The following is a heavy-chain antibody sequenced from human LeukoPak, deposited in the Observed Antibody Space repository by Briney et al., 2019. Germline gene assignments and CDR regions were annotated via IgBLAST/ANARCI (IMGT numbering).Heavy chain of an antibody. CDR1: GGSISSYY. CDR2: IYYSGST. D-gene: IGHD7-27*01. J-gene: IGHJ2*01. V-gene: IGHV4-59*01. Sequence: PSETLSLTCTVSGGSISSYYWSWIRQPPGKRLEWIGYIYYSGSTNYNPSLKSRVTISVDTSKNQFSLKLSSVTAADTAVYYCARDLANWGNWYFDLWGRGTLVTVSS. CDR3: ARDLANWGNWYFDL.